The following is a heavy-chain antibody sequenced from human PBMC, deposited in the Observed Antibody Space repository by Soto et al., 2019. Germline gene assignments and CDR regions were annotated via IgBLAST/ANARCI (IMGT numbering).Heavy chain of an antibody. V-gene: IGHV4-34*01. CDR2: INHSGST. CDR1: GGSFSGYY. CDR3: ARCPSVVVIPDNWFDP. Sequence: SETLSLTCAVYGGSFSGYYWSWIRQPPGKGLEWIGEINHSGSTNYNPSLKSRVTISVDTSKNQFSLKLSSVTAADTAVYYCARCPSVVVIPDNWFDPWGQGTLLTVS. D-gene: IGHD3-22*01. J-gene: IGHJ5*02.